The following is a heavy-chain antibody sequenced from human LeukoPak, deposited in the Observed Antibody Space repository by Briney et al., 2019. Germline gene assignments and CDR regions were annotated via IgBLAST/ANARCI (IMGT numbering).Heavy chain of an antibody. J-gene: IGHJ6*02. CDR2: INSSSSTI. CDR3: AREAVAGPTHYGMDV. D-gene: IGHD6-19*01. Sequence: GGSLRLSCAASEFPFSSYSMNWVRQAPGKGLEWVSYINSSSSTIYYADSVKGRFTISRDNAKNSLYLQMNSLRAEDTAVYYCAREAVAGPTHYGMDVWGQGTTVTVSS. CDR1: EFPFSSYS. V-gene: IGHV3-48*04.